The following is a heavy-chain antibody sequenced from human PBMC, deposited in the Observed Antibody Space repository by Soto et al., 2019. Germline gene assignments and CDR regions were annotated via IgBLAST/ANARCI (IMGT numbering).Heavy chain of an antibody. D-gene: IGHD2-15*01. CDR3: ARDNGGSCYFDY. CDR1: GFTFSSYG. Sequence: QVQLVESGGGVVQPGRSLRLSCAASGFTFSSYGMHWVRQAPGKGLEWVAVIWYDGSNKYYADSVKGRFTISRDNSKNTLYLQMNSRRAEDTAVYYCARDNGGSCYFDYWGQGTLVTVSS. J-gene: IGHJ4*02. CDR2: IWYDGSNK. V-gene: IGHV3-33*01.